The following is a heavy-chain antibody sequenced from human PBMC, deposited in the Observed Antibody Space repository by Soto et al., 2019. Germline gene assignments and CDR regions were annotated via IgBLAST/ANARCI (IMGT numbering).Heavy chain of an antibody. V-gene: IGHV1-18*01. D-gene: IGHD3-10*01. Sequence: QVQLVESGAEVKKPGASVKVSCKASGYSFTNYGISWVRQAPGQGLEWMGWISAYNGNTKYAQKLQGRVTMTTDTSTSTAYMELRSLRSDDTAVYYCARGVGSGSYYNQYNWFDPWGQGTLVTVSS. CDR3: ARGVGSGSYYNQYNWFDP. CDR1: GYSFTNYG. CDR2: ISAYNGNT. J-gene: IGHJ5*02.